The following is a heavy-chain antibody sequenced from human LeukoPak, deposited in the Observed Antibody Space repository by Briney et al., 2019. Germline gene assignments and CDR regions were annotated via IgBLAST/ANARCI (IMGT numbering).Heavy chain of an antibody. V-gene: IGHV3-23*01. CDR1: GFIFSSYD. CDR2: RPSGDNT. Sequence: GGSLRLSCAASGFIFSSYDMTWVRQAPGRWLEWVSSRPSGDNTYYGDSVKGRFTISRDNSKNTVYLQMNNMRVDDTAVYYCARVAGWHWFDPWGQGTLVTVSS. D-gene: IGHD6-19*01. J-gene: IGHJ5*02. CDR3: ARVAGWHWFDP.